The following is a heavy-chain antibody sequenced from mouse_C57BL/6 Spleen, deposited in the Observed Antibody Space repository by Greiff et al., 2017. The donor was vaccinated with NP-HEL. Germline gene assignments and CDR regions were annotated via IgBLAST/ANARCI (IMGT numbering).Heavy chain of an antibody. CDR2: IYPGDGDT. V-gene: IGHV1-82*01. CDR3: ARTGHFDY. CDR1: GYAFSSSW. Sequence: VQLQESGPELVKPGASVKISCKASGYAFSSSWMNWVKQRPGKGLEWIGRIYPGDGDTNYNGKFKGKATLTADKSSSTAYMQLSSLTSEDSAVYFCARTGHFDYWGQGTTLTVSS. D-gene: IGHD4-1*01. J-gene: IGHJ2*01.